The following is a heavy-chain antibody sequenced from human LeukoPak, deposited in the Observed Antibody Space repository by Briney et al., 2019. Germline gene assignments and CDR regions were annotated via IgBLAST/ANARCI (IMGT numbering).Heavy chain of an antibody. V-gene: IGHV4-34*01. D-gene: IGHD4-23*01. J-gene: IGHJ5*02. CDR2: INHSGST. CDR1: GGSFGGYY. CDR3: AREYGGSNWFDP. Sequence: SETLSLTCAVYGGSFGGYYWSWIRQPPGKGLEWIGEINHSGSTNYNPSLKSRVTISVDTSKNQFSLKLSSVTAADTAVYYCAREYGGSNWFDPWGQGTLVTVSS.